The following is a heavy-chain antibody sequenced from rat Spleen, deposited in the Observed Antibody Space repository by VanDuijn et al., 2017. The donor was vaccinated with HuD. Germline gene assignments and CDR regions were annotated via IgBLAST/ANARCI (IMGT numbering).Heavy chain of an antibody. J-gene: IGHJ3*01. CDR1: GFTFSSFW. D-gene: IGHD4-3*01. Sequence: EVQLVETGGGLVQPGRSLKLSCVASGFTFSSFWMYWIRQAPGKGLEWVSSINTGGSIYYPDSVKGRFTISRDPAQNTLYLQMNSLRSEDTATYFCARLGGLRNWFAYWGQGTLVTVSS. CDR2: INTGGSI. V-gene: IGHV5-58*01. CDR3: ARLGGLRNWFAY.